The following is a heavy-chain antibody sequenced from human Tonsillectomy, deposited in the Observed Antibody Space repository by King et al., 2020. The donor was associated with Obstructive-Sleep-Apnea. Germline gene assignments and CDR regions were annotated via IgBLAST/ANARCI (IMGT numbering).Heavy chain of an antibody. CDR2: VYYTGST. V-gene: IGHV4-59*08. J-gene: IGHJ2*01. CDR3: ARQTSDWYFDL. CDR1: GGSISSYY. Sequence: VQLQESGPGLVKPSETLSLTCTVSGGSISSYYWSWIRQPPGQGLEWIGYVYYTGSTHYNPSLKSRVTISVDTSKNQFSLKLSSVTAADTAVYYCARQTSDWYFDLWGRGTLVTVSS.